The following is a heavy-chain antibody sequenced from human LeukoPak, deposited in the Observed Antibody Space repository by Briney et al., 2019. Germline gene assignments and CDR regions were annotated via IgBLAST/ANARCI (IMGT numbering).Heavy chain of an antibody. V-gene: IGHV1-18*01. CDR3: ARACPYYNILTGYYTPLCYYYMDV. J-gene: IGHJ6*03. CDR1: GYIFTSYV. D-gene: IGHD3-9*01. Sequence: ASVKVSCKASGYIFTSYVISWLRQAPGQGLEWLGWISAYNGNTNYAQKLQGRVTMTTDTSTSTAYMAMTSLRSDNTAVYYCARACPYYNILTGYYTPLCYYYMDVWGKGTTVTVSS. CDR2: ISAYNGNT.